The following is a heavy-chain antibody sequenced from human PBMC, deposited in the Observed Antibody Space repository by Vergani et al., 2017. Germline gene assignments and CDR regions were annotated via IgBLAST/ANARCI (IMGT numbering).Heavy chain of an antibody. V-gene: IGHV1-69*13. CDR3: ARPRFTPYCSGGSFHAVYFQN. CDR1: GGTFSSYA. J-gene: IGHJ1*01. Sequence: QVQLVQSGAEVKKPGSSVKVSCKASGGTFSSYAISWVRQAPGQGLEWMGRIIPIFGTANYAQKFQGRVTITADESTSTAYMELSSLRSEDTAVYYCARPRFTPYCSGGSFHAVYFQNWGQGTLVTVSS. CDR2: IIPIFGTA. D-gene: IGHD2-15*01.